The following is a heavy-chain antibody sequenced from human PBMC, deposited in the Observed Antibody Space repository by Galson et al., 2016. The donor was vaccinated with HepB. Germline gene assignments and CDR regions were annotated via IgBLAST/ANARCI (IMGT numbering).Heavy chain of an antibody. D-gene: IGHD3-9*01. V-gene: IGHV1-69*13. CDR3: AKTVRYFDWFSYYFDH. CDR1: GGTFISYA. Sequence: SVKVSCKVSGGTFISYAISWVRQAPGQGLEWMGGIIPVFGTADYAQKFQGRVTITADDSTTTVYMELSSLRYEDTAVYYWAKTVRYFDWFSYYFDHWGQGTLVTVSS. J-gene: IGHJ4*02. CDR2: IIPVFGTA.